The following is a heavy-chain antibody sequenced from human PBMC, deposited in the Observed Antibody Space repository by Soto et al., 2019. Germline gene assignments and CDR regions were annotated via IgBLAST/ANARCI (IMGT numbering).Heavy chain of an antibody. V-gene: IGHV4-31*03. CDR2: IYYSGST. CDR1: GGSISIGGYY. CDR3: ACTMFRTNWFDP. Sequence: QVQLQESGPGLVKPSQTLSLTCTVSGGSISIGGYYWSWIRQHPGKGLEWIGYIYYSGSTYYYPDLKSRVTISVDTYKNQFSLNLSSVTAADTAVYYCACTMFRTNWFDPGGQGPQVTVSS. J-gene: IGHJ5*02. D-gene: IGHD3-10*01.